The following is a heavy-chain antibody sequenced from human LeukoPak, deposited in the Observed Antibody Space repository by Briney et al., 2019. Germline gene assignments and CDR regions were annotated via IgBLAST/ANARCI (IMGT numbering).Heavy chain of an antibody. V-gene: IGHV4-38-2*02. J-gene: IGHJ4*02. CDR1: GYSISSGYY. D-gene: IGHD2/OR15-2a*01. Sequence: PSETLSLTCTVSGYSISSGYYWGWIRQPPGKGLEWIGSIYHTGITYYNPSLQSRVSISVDTSKNQFSLMLTSVTAADTAVYFCTRSYFTIAIDYWGQGALVIVSS. CDR3: TRSYFTIAIDY. CDR2: IYHTGIT.